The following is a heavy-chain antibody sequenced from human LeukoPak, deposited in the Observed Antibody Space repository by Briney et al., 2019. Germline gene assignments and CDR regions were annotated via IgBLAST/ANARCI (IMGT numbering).Heavy chain of an antibody. CDR2: ISAYNGNT. CDR3: ARPPVYSSGWDPFDY. CDR1: GYTFTSYG. V-gene: IGHV1-18*01. D-gene: IGHD6-19*01. Sequence: ASVKVSCKASGYTFTSYGISWVRQAPGQGLEWMGWISAYNGNTNYAQKLQGRVTMTTGTSTSTAYMELGSLRSDDTAVYYCARPPVYSSGWDPFDYWGQGTLVTVSS. J-gene: IGHJ4*02.